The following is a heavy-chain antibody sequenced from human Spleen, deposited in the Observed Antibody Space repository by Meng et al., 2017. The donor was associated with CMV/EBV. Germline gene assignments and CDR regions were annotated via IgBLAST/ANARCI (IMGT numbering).Heavy chain of an antibody. D-gene: IGHD6-13*01. CDR1: GFTSSRYW. CDR3: ARNMYSGSWYDAFDM. J-gene: IGHJ3*02. Sequence: GESLKISCAASGFTSSRYWMSWVRQAPGKGLEWISYISGSGSTIYYADSVRGRFTISRDNAKDSLYLQMNSLRAEDTAVYYCARNMYSGSWYDAFDMWGQGTMVTVSS. V-gene: IGHV3-48*04. CDR2: ISGSGSTI.